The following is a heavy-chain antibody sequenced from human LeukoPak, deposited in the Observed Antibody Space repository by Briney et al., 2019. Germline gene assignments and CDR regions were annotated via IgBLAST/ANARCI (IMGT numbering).Heavy chain of an antibody. CDR1: GFTVSSNY. J-gene: IGHJ6*02. V-gene: IGHV3-53*01. D-gene: IGHD3-22*01. CDR3: ARGPNSGSFLGGYYYGMDV. CDR2: IYSGGTT. Sequence: PGGSLRLSCAASGFTVSSNYMTWVRQAPGKGLEWVSIIYSGGTTYYADSVKGRFTISRDNSKNTLYLQMNSLRAEDTAVYYCARGPNSGSFLGGYYYGMDVWGQGTTVTVSS.